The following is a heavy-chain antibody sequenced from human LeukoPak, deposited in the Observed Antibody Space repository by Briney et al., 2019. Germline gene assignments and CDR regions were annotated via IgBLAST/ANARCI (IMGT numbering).Heavy chain of an antibody. D-gene: IGHD6-19*01. J-gene: IGHJ4*02. CDR3: AKGLSSSWVPGIAVAGGLDY. CDR1: EFTFSSYA. CDR2: ISGNGGST. Sequence: GGSLRLSCAASEFTFSSYAMTWVRQAPGKGLEWVSVISGNGGSTYYADSVKGRFTISRDNSKNTLYLQMNSLSAEDTAVYYCAKGLSSSWVPGIAVAGGLDYWGQGTLVTVSS. V-gene: IGHV3-23*01.